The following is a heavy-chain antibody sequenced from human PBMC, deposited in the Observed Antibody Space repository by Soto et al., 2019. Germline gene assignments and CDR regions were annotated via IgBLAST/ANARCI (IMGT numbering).Heavy chain of an antibody. CDR1: GFTFSNAW. CDR2: IKSKTDGGTT. D-gene: IGHD4-17*01. J-gene: IGHJ6*03. CDR3: TTGGATVTTNSYYYYYMDV. Sequence: GGSLRLSCAASGFTFSNAWMSWVRQAPGKGLEWVGRIKSKTDGGTTDYAAPVKGRFTISRDDSKNTLYLQMNSLKTEDTAVYYCTTGGATVTTNSYYYYYMDVWGKGTTVTVSS. V-gene: IGHV3-15*01.